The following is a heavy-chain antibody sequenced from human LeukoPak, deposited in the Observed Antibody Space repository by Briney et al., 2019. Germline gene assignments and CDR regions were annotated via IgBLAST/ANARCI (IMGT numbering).Heavy chain of an antibody. Sequence: GGSLRLSCAASGFTFSTSAMSWGRQAPGKGLEWVSTISGGSTFYADSVKGRFTISRDNSKNTVYLQMNSLRGEDTAMYYCVKDFLGTYYTYEYWGQGTLVMVSS. CDR1: GFTFSTSA. CDR2: ISGGST. D-gene: IGHD1-26*01. J-gene: IGHJ4*02. V-gene: IGHV3-23*01. CDR3: VKDFLGTYYTYEY.